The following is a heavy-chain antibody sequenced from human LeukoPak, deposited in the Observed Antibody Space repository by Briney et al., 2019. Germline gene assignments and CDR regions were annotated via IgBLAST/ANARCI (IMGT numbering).Heavy chain of an antibody. CDR2: ISGSGGST. Sequence: GGSLRLSCAASGFTFSSYAMSLVRQAPGKGLEWVSAISGSGGSTYYADSVKGRFTISRDNSKNTLYLQMNSLRAEDTAVYYCARVTGNWNTGTDAFDIWGQGTMVTVSS. CDR1: GFTFSSYA. D-gene: IGHD1/OR15-1a*01. V-gene: IGHV3-23*01. J-gene: IGHJ3*02. CDR3: ARVTGNWNTGTDAFDI.